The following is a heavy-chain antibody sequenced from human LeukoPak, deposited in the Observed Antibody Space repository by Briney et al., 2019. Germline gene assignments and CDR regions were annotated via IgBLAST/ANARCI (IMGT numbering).Heavy chain of an antibody. CDR1: GFTFSSYA. CDR3: ARGRYYYDL. CDR2: ISYDGSNK. V-gene: IGHV3-30*04. Sequence: GGSLRLSCAASGFTFSSYAMHWVRQAPGKGLEWVAVISYDGSNKYYADSVKGRFTISRDSPKNTLYLQMNSLRAEDTAVYYCARGRYYYDLWGQGTLVTVSS. J-gene: IGHJ4*02. D-gene: IGHD1-14*01.